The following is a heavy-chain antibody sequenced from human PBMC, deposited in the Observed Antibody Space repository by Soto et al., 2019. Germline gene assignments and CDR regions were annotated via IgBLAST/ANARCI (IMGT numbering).Heavy chain of an antibody. CDR3: AKDYCDSSGYPDY. Sequence: PGGSLRLSCAASGFTFSSYGMHWVRQAPGKGLEWVAVISYDGSNKYYADSVKGRFTISRDNSKNTLYLQMNSLRAEDTAVYYCAKDYCDSSGYPDYWGQGTLVTVSS. CDR2: ISYDGSNK. D-gene: IGHD3-22*01. J-gene: IGHJ4*02. CDR1: GFTFSSYG. V-gene: IGHV3-30*18.